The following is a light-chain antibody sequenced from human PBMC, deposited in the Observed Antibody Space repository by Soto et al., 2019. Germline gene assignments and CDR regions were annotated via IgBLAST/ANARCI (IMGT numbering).Light chain of an antibody. CDR2: GAS. Sequence: ETVLAQSPGTLSLARGERASLSWRASQSVSNNYLAWYQQKPGHAPRLLIYGASNRATGIPDRLSGSGSGTEFTLTVSRMQPEHFAVYYCQQYGSPGTFGQGTKVDIK. V-gene: IGKV3-20*01. CDR3: QQYGSPGT. J-gene: IGKJ1*01. CDR1: QSVSNNY.